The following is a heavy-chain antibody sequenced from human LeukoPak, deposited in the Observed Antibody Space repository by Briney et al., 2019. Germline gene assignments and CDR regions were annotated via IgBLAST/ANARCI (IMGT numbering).Heavy chain of an antibody. V-gene: IGHV3-23*01. D-gene: IGHD3-10*01. CDR3: AKGTWIGSRNYYEASRYFDY. Sequence: GGSLRLSCAASGFIFSNYAMSWVRQAPGKGLEWVSVISGSGSNTYYADSVKGRFTISRDNSKKTLYLQMNSLRAEDTAIYYCAKGTWIGSRNYYEASRYFDYWGQGTLVTVSS. CDR1: GFIFSNYA. CDR2: ISGSGSNT. J-gene: IGHJ4*02.